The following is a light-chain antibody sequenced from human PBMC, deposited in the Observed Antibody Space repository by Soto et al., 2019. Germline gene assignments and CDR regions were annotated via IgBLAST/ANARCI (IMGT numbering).Light chain of an antibody. CDR3: QQYGSSRT. Sequence: PGTLSLSPGQRATLSCRASQSVSSSYLAWYQQKPGQAPRILIYGASSRATGIPDRFSGSGSGTDFTLTISRLEPEDFAVYYCQQYGSSRTFGQGTKVDIK. V-gene: IGKV3-20*01. CDR2: GAS. CDR1: QSVSSSY. J-gene: IGKJ1*01.